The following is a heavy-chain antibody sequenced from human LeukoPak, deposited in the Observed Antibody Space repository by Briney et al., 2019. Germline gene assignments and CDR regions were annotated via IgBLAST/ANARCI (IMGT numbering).Heavy chain of an antibody. V-gene: IGHV1-8*03. CDR1: GYTFTSYD. D-gene: IGHD2-2*01. CDR2: MNPNSGDT. Sequence: ASVKVSCTASGYTFTSYDINWLRQATGQGLEWMGWMNPNSGDTIYEQKLQGRVTITRNTILSTAYMELSSLRSADTAVYFSARDPQGVPAYYMDVWGKGTTVTVSS. CDR3: ARDPQGVPAYYMDV. J-gene: IGHJ6*03.